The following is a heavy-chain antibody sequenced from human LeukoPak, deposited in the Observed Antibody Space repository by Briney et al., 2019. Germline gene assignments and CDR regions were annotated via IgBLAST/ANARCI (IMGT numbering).Heavy chain of an antibody. Sequence: GALRLSCAASGFTFSSHLMHWVRQAQGTGLVWVSSVRSDGTATNYADSVKGRFTISRDNAKNTLYLQMNSLRVEDTAVYYCVRRFATGDWGQGTLVTVSS. D-gene: IGHD1-14*01. CDR3: VRRFATGD. V-gene: IGHV3-74*01. J-gene: IGHJ4*02. CDR2: VRSDGTAT. CDR1: GFTFSSHL.